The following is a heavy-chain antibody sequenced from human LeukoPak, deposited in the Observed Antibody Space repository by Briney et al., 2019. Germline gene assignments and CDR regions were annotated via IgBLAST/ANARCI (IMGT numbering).Heavy chain of an antibody. Sequence: SETLSLTCAVYGGSFSGYYWSWIRQPPGKGLEWIAYIYYNGNTYYNPSLKSRVTISLDTSKNQFSLKLSSVTAADTAVYYCSTLVLRPWYFDLWGRGTLVTVSS. V-gene: IGHV4-30-4*08. CDR2: IYYNGNT. D-gene: IGHD3-9*01. J-gene: IGHJ2*01. CDR3: STLVLRPWYFDL. CDR1: GGSFSGYY.